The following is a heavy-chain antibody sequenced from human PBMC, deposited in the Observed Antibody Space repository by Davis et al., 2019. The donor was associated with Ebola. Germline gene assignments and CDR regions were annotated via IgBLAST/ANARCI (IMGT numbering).Heavy chain of an antibody. CDR2: ISSSGTTI. CDR1: GFTFSDYY. Sequence: PGGSLRLSCAASGFTFSDYYMTWIRQAPGKGLEWVSYISSSGTTIDYADSVRGRFTVSRDNAKKLLYLQMNSLRAEDTAVYYCARRWGSDYWGQRTLVTVSS. D-gene: IGHD7-27*01. J-gene: IGHJ4*02. V-gene: IGHV3-11*04. CDR3: ARRWGSDY.